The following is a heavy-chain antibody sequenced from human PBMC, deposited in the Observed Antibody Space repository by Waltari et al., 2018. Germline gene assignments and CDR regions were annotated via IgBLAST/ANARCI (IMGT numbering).Heavy chain of an antibody. J-gene: IGHJ4*02. CDR2: IYYTGSA. CDR3: ARPIAVAGTGDF. V-gene: IGHV4-39*01. D-gene: IGHD6-19*01. Sequence: QLQLQESGPGLVKPSETLSLTCSVSGGSISSTSYYWGWIRQPPGKGLEWIGSIYYTGSAYYNPSLKSRVTISVDTSKNQFSLKVSSVTAADTAVFYCARPIAVAGTGDFWGQGTLVTVSS. CDR1: GGSISSTSYY.